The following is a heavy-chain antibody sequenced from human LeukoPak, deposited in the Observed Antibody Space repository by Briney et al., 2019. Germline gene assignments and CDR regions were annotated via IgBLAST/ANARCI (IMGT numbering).Heavy chain of an antibody. CDR2: ISAYNGNT. V-gene: IGHV1-18*01. J-gene: IGHJ4*02. Sequence: ASVKVSCKASGYTFTSYGIGWGRQAPGQGLEWMGWISAYNGNTNYAQKLQGRVTMTTDTSTSTAYMELRSLRSDDTAVYYCAREFSYYGSGSYYNADFDYWGQGTLVTVSS. D-gene: IGHD3-10*01. CDR3: AREFSYYGSGSYYNADFDY. CDR1: GYTFTSYG.